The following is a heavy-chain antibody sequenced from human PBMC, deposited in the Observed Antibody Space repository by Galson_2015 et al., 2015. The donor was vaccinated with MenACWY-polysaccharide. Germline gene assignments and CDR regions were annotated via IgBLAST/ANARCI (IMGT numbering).Heavy chain of an antibody. CDR3: VKSGYTASSYGYFVS. J-gene: IGHJ4*02. D-gene: IGHD1-26*01. Sequence: SLRLSCAASGFTFSTYAMHWVRQAPGQGLEWMATISSCGDDKYYADSVKGRFTISRDNSNNTLYLEMSSLRAGDTAVYYCVKSGYTASSYGYFVSWGQGALGSVSS. V-gene: IGHV3-30*18. CDR2: ISSCGDDK. CDR1: GFTFSTYA.